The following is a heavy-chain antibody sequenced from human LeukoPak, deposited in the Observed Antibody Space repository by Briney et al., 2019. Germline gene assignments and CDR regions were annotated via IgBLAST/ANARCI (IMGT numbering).Heavy chain of an antibody. CDR3: ARTGGSQGGNY. CDR1: GFTVSSNY. D-gene: IGHD1-26*01. V-gene: IGHV3-53*01. CDR2: IYSGGST. J-gene: IGHJ4*02. Sequence: PGGSLRLSCAASGFTVSSNYMSWVRQAPGKGLEWVSVIYSGGSTYSADSVKGRFTISRDNSKNTLYRQMNSLRAEDTAVYYCARTGGSQGGNYWGQGTLVTVSS.